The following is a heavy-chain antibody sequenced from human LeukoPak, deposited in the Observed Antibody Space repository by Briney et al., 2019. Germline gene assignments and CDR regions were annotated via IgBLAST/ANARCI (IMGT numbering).Heavy chain of an antibody. CDR3: TTDSRAFDY. J-gene: IGHJ4*02. CDR1: GFTFNNAW. D-gene: IGHD4/OR15-4a*01. V-gene: IGHV3-15*01. Sequence: GGSLTLSCATSGFTFNNAWMTWVRQAPGKGLEWVGRIKSESEGWAADYALFVDGRFTISRDDSKSTLYLLMNSLETEDTAIYYCTTDSRAFDYWGQGTLVTVSS. CDR2: IKSESEGWAA.